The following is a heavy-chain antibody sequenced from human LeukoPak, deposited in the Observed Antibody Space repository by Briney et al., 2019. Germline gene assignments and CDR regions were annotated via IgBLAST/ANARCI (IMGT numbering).Heavy chain of an antibody. D-gene: IGHD3/OR15-3a*01. J-gene: IGHJ4*02. CDR2: IYTGGST. CDR3: ARETDWGDRDY. CDR1: GGSISSGGYY. Sequence: SETLSLTCTVSGGSISSGGYYWSWIRQPAGKGLEWIGRIYTGGSTNYNPSLKSRVTISVDTSKNQFSLKLSSVTAADTAVYYCARETDWGDRDYWGQGTLVTVSS. V-gene: IGHV4-61*02.